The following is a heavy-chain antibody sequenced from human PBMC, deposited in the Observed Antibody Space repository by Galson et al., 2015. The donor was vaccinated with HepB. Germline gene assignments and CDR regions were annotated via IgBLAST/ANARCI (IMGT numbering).Heavy chain of an antibody. J-gene: IGHJ5*02. CDR2: ISGSGGST. V-gene: IGHV3-23*01. CDR3: AKASYSSSWYGWFDP. CDR1: GFTFSSYA. D-gene: IGHD6-13*01. Sequence: SLRLSCAASGFTFSSYAMSWVRQAPGKGLEWVSAISGSGGSTYYADSVKGRFTISRDNSKNTLYLQMNSLRAEDTAVYYCAKASYSSSWYGWFDPWGQGTLVTVSS.